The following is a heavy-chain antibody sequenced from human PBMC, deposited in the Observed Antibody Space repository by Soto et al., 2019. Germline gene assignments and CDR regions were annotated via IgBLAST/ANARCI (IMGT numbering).Heavy chain of an antibody. J-gene: IGHJ4*02. CDR2: IIPIFGTA. CDR3: AFTTGTQKGFAY. CDR1: GGTFSSYA. V-gene: IGHV1-69*12. Sequence: QVQLVQSGAEVKKPGSSVKVSCKASGGTFSSYAISWVRQAPGQGLEWMGGIIPIFGTANYAQKFQGRVTINAYESTSTAYMELSSLRSEDTAGYYCAFTTGTQKGFAYWGQGTLVTVSS. D-gene: IGHD1-1*01.